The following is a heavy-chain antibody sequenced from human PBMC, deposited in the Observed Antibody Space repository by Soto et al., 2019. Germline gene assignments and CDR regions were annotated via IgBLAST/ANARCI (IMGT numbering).Heavy chain of an antibody. Sequence: GGSLRLSCAASGFSFSGSAMHWVRQASGKGLEWDGRIRSKANSYATAYAASVKGRITISRDDSKNTAYLQMNSLKTEDTVVYYCTRRGYSYGFHWGQGTLVTVSS. D-gene: IGHD5-18*01. CDR2: IRSKANSYAT. CDR3: TRRGYSYGFH. J-gene: IGHJ4*02. V-gene: IGHV3-73*01. CDR1: GFSFSGSA.